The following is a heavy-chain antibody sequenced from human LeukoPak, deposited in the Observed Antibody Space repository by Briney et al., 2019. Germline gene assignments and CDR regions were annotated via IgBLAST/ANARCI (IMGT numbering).Heavy chain of an antibody. D-gene: IGHD2-2*01. V-gene: IGHV3-20*04. CDR2: IDWSGEST. J-gene: IGHJ4*02. CDR1: GLSVADYG. Sequence: GGSLRLSCAASGLSVADYGMSWVRQAPGKGLEWVSGIDWSGESTGYADSVKGHFTISRDNVENALYLQMNSLRAEDTGLYFCTRDLSASWYSLAYWGRGTLVTVSS. CDR3: TRDLSASWYSLAY.